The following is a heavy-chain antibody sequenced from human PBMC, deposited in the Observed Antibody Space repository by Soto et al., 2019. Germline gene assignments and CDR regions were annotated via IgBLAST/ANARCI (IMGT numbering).Heavy chain of an antibody. D-gene: IGHD2-2*01. V-gene: IGHV1-18*01. CDR1: GYSFTSYG. CDR2: ISAYDGNT. J-gene: IGHJ4*02. CDR3: ARVQMLVTSDY. Sequence: PGESLKISCKGSGYSFTSYGIGWVRQAPGQGLEWMGWISAYDGNTNYAQKLQGRVTMTTDTSTSTAYMELRSLRSDDTAVYYCARVQMLVTSDYWGQGTLVTVSS.